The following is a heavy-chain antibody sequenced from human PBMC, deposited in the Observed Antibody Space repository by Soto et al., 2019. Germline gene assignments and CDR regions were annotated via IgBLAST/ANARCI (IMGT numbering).Heavy chain of an antibody. CDR1: GDSVSSGSYF. V-gene: IGHV4-61*01. Sequence: QVQLQESGPGLVKPSETLSLTCTVSGDSVSSGSYFWSWIRQPPGKGLEWIGYIYDNGKTHYNLSLESRVNISVDTSKNQFSLKLTSVTAADTAVYYCAKANVAAAGIHYYWGQGTLVTVSS. D-gene: IGHD6-13*01. J-gene: IGHJ4*02. CDR2: IYDNGKT. CDR3: AKANVAAAGIHYY.